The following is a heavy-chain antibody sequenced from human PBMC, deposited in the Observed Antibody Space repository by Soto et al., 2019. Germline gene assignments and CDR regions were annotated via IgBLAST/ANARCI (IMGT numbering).Heavy chain of an antibody. CDR2: INPNSGGT. CDR3: ARVGRIQLWSYYYYYGMDV. Sequence: SVKVSCKASGYTFTGYYMHWVRQAPGQGLEWMGWINPNSGGTNYAQKFQGRVTMTRDTSISTAYMELSRLRSDDTAVYYCARVGRIQLWSYYYYYGMDVWGQGTTVTVSS. D-gene: IGHD5-18*01. CDR1: GYTFTGYY. V-gene: IGHV1-2*02. J-gene: IGHJ6*02.